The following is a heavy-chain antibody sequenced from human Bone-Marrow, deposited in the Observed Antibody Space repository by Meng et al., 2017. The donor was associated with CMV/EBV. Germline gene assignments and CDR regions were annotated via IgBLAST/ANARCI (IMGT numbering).Heavy chain of an antibody. V-gene: IGHV1-2*02. J-gene: IGHJ6*02. CDR3: ARDEGDYDGMDV. Sequence: CKASGYMFRSYYIHWLRQATGQGLGWMGWINPNTGATNYAQKFQGRVTMTRDTSITTAYMDLNRLKSDDTAVYYCARDEGDYDGMDVWGQGTTVTVSS. CDR2: INPNTGAT. CDR1: GYMFRSYY.